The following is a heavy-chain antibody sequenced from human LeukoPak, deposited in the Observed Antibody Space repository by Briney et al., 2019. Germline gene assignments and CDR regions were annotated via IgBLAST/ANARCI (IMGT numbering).Heavy chain of an antibody. V-gene: IGHV3-33*06. CDR2: IYYDGSNN. D-gene: IGHD4-23*01. CDR1: GFTFNSFG. CDR3: AKDLRWLAFDY. J-gene: IGHJ4*02. Sequence: PGRSLRLSCAASGFTFNSFGIHWVRQAPGKGLEWVAVIYYDGSNNFYSDSVKGRFTISRDNSKNTVFLQMSSLRAEDTAVYYCAKDLRWLAFDYWGQGTLVTVSS.